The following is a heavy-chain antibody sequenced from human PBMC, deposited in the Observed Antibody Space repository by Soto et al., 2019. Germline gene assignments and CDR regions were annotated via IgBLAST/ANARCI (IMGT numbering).Heavy chain of an antibody. D-gene: IGHD2-21*02. Sequence: GGSLRLSCAASGFTFSSYGMHWVRQAPGKGLEWVAVISYDGSNKYYADSVKGRFTISRDNSKNTLYLQMNSLRAEDTAVYYCAKDLGGVIVVVTGTAFDIWGQGTMGT. J-gene: IGHJ3*02. CDR2: ISYDGSNK. CDR1: GFTFSSYG. CDR3: AKDLGGVIVVVTGTAFDI. V-gene: IGHV3-30*18.